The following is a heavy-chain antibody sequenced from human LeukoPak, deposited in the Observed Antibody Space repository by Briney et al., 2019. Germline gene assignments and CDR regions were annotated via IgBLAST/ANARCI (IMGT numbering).Heavy chain of an antibody. V-gene: IGHV4-31*03. CDR1: GGSISSGGYY. CDR3: ARGGYRSGSYDFDY. D-gene: IGHD1-26*01. J-gene: IGHJ4*02. Sequence: SETLSLTCTVSGGSISSGGYYWSWIRQHPGKGLEWIGYIYYSGSTYYSPSLKSRVTISVDTSKNQFSLQLNSVTPEDTAVYYCARGGYRSGSYDFDYWGQGTLVTVSS. CDR2: IYYSGST.